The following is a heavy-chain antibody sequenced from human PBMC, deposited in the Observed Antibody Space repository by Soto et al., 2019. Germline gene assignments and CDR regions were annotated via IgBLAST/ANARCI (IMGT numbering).Heavy chain of an antibody. CDR2: ISGSGGST. CDR1: GFTFSSYA. CDR3: AKEGSGWYWAGPYYFDY. Sequence: EVQLLESGGGLVQPGGSLRLSCAASGFTFSSYAMSWVRQAPGKGLEWVSAISGSGGSTYYADSVKGRFTIPRDNSKNTLYLQMNSLRAEDTAVYYCAKEGSGWYWAGPYYFDYWGQGTLVTVSS. J-gene: IGHJ4*02. V-gene: IGHV3-23*01. D-gene: IGHD6-19*01.